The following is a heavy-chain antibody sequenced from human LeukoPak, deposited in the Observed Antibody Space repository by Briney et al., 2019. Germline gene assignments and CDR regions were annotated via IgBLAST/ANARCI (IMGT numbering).Heavy chain of an antibody. J-gene: IGHJ4*02. CDR1: GFTVSSNF. CDR3: ARRPAQTFYYFDY. CDR2: IYSGGST. V-gene: IGHV3-66*04. Sequence: PGGSLRLSCAASGFTVSSNFMSWVRQAPGEGLEWVSVIYSGGSTYYADSVKGRFTISRDNSKNTLYLQMNSLRAEDTAVYYCARRPAQTFYYFDYWGQGTLVTVSS. D-gene: IGHD3-3*02.